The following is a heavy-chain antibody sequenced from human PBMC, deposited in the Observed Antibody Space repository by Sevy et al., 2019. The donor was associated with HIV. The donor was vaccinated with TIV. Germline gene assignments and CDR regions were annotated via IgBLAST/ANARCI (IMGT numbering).Heavy chain of an antibody. V-gene: IGHV3-23*01. J-gene: IGHJ4*02. CDR1: GFTFSRYV. Sequence: GGSLRLSCVASGFTFSRYVMSWVRQAPGKGLEYVAGISGGGDNTYYADSVKGRLTISRDNSKNTLFLQMNRLRAEDTGVYYCAKERSPGGRWGQGTLVTVSS. D-gene: IGHD3-10*01. CDR2: ISGGGDNT. CDR3: AKERSPGGR.